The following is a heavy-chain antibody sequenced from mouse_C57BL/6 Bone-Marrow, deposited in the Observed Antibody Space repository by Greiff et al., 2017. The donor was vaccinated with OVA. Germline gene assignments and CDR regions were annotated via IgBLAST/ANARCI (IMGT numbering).Heavy chain of an antibody. CDR1: GYTFTSYW. Sequence: QVQLQQPGTELVKPGASVKLSCKASGYTFTSYWMHWVKQRPGQGLEWIGNINPNNGGTSYNQKFKGKATLTVNKSSSTAYMELRSLTSEESAVYYCARADDYDESAWFAYWGQGTLVTVSA. V-gene: IGHV1-53*01. D-gene: IGHD2-4*01. CDR3: ARADDYDESAWFAY. J-gene: IGHJ3*01. CDR2: INPNNGGT.